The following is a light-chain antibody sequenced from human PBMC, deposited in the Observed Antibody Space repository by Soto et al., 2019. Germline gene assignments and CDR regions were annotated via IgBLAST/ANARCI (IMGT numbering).Light chain of an antibody. CDR2: AAS. CDR3: QQYNNSPRT. J-gene: IGKJ1*01. Sequence: TKTPTTLSASAGDRVTITCRASQSIDTTLTWYQQKPGQAPKLLIYAASTKATGVPSTFSGSGSGTDFTLTISSLQSEDFAVYYCQQYNNSPRTFGQGTKVDI. V-gene: IGKV1D-13*01. CDR1: QSIDTT.